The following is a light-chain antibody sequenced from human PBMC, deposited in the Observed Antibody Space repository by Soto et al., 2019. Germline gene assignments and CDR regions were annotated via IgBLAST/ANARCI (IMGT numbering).Light chain of an antibody. CDR1: QSSSSY. CDR2: AAS. CDR3: LQYNNYPYT. Sequence: DIQMTQSPSSLSASVGDRVTITCRASQSSSSYLNWYQQKPGKAPKVLIYAASSLQSGVPSRFSGSGSGTDFTLTISSLQPDDFATYYCLQYNNYPYTFGQGTKLEIK. V-gene: IGKV1-39*01. J-gene: IGKJ2*01.